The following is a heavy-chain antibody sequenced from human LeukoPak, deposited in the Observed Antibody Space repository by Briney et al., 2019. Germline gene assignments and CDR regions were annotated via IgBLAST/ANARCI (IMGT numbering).Heavy chain of an antibody. CDR1: GFTFSNYA. CDR3: AKDLRFWSPGWFDP. D-gene: IGHD4-17*01. Sequence: GASLRLSCAASGFTFSNYAMSWVRQAPGKGLEWVSAISGSGGSTYYADSVKGRFTISRDNSKNTLYLQMNSLRAEDTAVYYCAKDLRFWSPGWFDPWGQGTLVTVSS. V-gene: IGHV3-23*01. J-gene: IGHJ5*02. CDR2: ISGSGGST.